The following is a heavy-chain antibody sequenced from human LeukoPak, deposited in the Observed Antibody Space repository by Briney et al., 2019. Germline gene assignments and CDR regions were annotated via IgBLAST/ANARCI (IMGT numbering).Heavy chain of an antibody. CDR2: IIPIFGTA. Sequence: SVKVSCKASGGTFSSYAISWVRQAPGQRLEWMGGIIPIFGTANYAQKFQGRVTITTDESTGTAYMELSSLRSEDTAVYYCARDSANLGIAAAGNDYWGPGTLVTVSS. V-gene: IGHV1-69*05. J-gene: IGHJ4*02. CDR3: ARDSANLGIAAAGNDY. D-gene: IGHD6-13*01. CDR1: GGTFSSYA.